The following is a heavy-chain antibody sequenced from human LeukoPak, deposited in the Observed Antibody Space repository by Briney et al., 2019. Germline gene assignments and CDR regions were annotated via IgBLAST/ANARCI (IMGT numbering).Heavy chain of an antibody. CDR2: IYSGGST. V-gene: IGHV3-53*01. Sequence: GGSLRLSCAASGNYWMHWVRQAPGKGLEWVSVIYSGGSTYYADSVKGRFTISRDNSKNTLYLQMNSPRAEDTAVYYCARETRARYCSSTSCYYYYYGMDVWGQGTTVTVSS. CDR1: GNYW. CDR3: ARETRARYCSSTSCYYYYYGMDV. J-gene: IGHJ6*02. D-gene: IGHD2-2*01.